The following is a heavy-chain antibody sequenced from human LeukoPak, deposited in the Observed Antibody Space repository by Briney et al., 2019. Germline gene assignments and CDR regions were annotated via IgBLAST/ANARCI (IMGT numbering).Heavy chain of an antibody. D-gene: IGHD3-10*01. V-gene: IGHV3-74*01. CDR1: GFTFSSYW. Sequence: QTGGSLRLSCAASGFTFSSYWMHWVRHAPGKGLVWVSRINSDGSSTNYADSVKGRFTISRDNAKNTLHLQMNSLRAEDTAVYYCARGARGSGTASDYWGQGTLVTVSS. CDR3: ARGARGSGTASDY. CDR2: INSDGSST. J-gene: IGHJ4*02.